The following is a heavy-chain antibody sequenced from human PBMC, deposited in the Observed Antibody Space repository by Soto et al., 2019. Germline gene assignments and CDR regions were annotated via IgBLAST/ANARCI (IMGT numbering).Heavy chain of an antibody. Sequence: GESLKISCKGSGYDCIGYSIGWVRQIPGTGLEWMGIIDPGDSDTKYSPSFQGQVTISADKSISTAYLQWSSLKASDSAMYYCARRLVITGRDAFDIWGQGTKVTVSS. CDR3: ARRLVITGRDAFDI. CDR2: IDPGDSDT. V-gene: IGHV5-51*01. D-gene: IGHD3-9*01. CDR1: GYDCIGYS. J-gene: IGHJ3*02.